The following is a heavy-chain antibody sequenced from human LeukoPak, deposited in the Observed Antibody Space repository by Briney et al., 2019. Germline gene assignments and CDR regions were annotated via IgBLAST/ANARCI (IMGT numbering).Heavy chain of an antibody. CDR1: GYSFTNYY. CDR3: ASTKQKVVVAAIHY. V-gene: IGHV1-2*02. J-gene: IGHJ4*02. CDR2: INPNSGGT. Sequence: GASVKVSCKASGYSFTNYYMHWVRQAPGQGLEWMGWINPNSGGTNYAQKFQGRVTMTRDTSISTAYMELSRLRSDDTAVYYCASTKQKVVVAAIHYWGQGTLVTVSS. D-gene: IGHD2-15*01.